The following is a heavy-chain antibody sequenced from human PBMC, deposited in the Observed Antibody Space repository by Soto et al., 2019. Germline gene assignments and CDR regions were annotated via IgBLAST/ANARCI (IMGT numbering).Heavy chain of an antibody. V-gene: IGHV3-30-3*01. CDR3: ASRVYSSRGFDY. D-gene: IGHD6-19*01. CDR2: ISYDGSNK. J-gene: IGHJ4*02. CDR1: GFTFSGYS. Sequence: QVQLVESGGGVVQPGTSLRLSCAASGFTFSGYSMHWVRQAPGKGLEWVAVISYDGSNKYYADSVKGRFTISRDNSKNKLYLQMNSLRAEDTAVYYCASRVYSSRGFDYWGQGTLVTGSS.